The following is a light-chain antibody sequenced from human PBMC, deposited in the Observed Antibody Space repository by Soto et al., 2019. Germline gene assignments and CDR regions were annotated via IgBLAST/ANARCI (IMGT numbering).Light chain of an antibody. CDR2: DAS. CDR1: QSISSW. Sequence: DIQMTQSPSTLSASVGYRVTITCRASQSISSWLAWYQQKPGKAPKLLIYDASSLESGVPSRFSGSGSGTEFTLTISSLQPDDFATYYCQQDYSTLATFGQGTQLEIK. CDR3: QQDYSTLAT. V-gene: IGKV1-5*01. J-gene: IGKJ5*01.